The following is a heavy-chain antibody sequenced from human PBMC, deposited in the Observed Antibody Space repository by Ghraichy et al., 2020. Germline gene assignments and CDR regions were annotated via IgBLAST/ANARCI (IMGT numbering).Heavy chain of an antibody. J-gene: IGHJ6*02. CDR2: INSDGSST. V-gene: IGHV3-74*01. D-gene: IGHD6-13*01. CDR3: ARVDSSSWYAYYYYGMDV. Sequence: GGSLRLSCAASGFTFSSYWMHWVRQAPGKGLVWVSRINSDGSSTSYADSVKGRFTISRDNAKNTLYLQMNSLRAEDTAVYYCARVDSSSWYAYYYYGMDVWGQGTTVTVSS. CDR1: GFTFSSYW.